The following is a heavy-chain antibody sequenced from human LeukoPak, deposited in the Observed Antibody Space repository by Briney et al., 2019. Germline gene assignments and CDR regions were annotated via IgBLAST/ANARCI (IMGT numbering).Heavy chain of an antibody. Sequence: GGSLTLSCAASGFSFSTHSMNWVRQAPGKGLEWISFINLDGTDIHYGESMKGRFTISRDNAKNSLYLQMHTLRAEDTAVYYCAGDGVGALPGDAFDIWSQGTLVTVSS. D-gene: IGHD6-6*01. J-gene: IGHJ3*02. CDR2: INLDGTDI. CDR3: AGDGVGALPGDAFDI. V-gene: IGHV3-21*05. CDR1: GFSFSTHS.